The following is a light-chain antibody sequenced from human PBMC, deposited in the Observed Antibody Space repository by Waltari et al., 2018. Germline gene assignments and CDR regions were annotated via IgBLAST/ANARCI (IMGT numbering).Light chain of an antibody. CDR1: QSISTY. CDR2: TAS. J-gene: IGKJ2*01. CDR3: QQSYNTPYT. V-gene: IGKV1-39*01. Sequence: IQMTQSPSSLSASVGDSVTITCRAGQSISTYLNWYQHKPGKAPKLLIYTASTLESGVPSRFSGSGSGTDFTLTISSLQPEDFAIYYCQQSYNTPYTFGQGTKLEIK.